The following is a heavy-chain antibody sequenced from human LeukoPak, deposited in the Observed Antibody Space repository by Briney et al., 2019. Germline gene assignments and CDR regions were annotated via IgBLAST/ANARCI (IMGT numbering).Heavy chain of an antibody. CDR3: TGTTTLWDFDL. V-gene: IGHV3-66*01. J-gene: IGHJ2*01. D-gene: IGHD2/OR15-2a*01. CDR2: IYSGGST. Sequence: GGSLRLSCAASGFTVSTNYMGWVRQAPGKGLEWVSVIYSGGSTYYADSVKGRLTISRDNSKNTLYLQMNSLRAEDTAVYYCTGTTTLWDFDLWGRGTLVTVSP. CDR1: GFTVSTNY.